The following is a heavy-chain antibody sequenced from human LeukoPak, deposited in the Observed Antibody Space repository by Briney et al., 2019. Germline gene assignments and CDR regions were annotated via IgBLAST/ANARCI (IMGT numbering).Heavy chain of an antibody. D-gene: IGHD3-22*01. CDR3: ARMFGNHYYHSKTTAWFDP. CDR1: GFTFSSYG. V-gene: IGHV3-30*03. J-gene: IGHJ5*02. Sequence: PGGSLRLSCAASGFTFSSYGMHWVRQAPGKGLEWVAVISYDGSNKYYADSVKGRFTISRDNSKNTLYLQMNSLRAEDTAVYYCARMFGNHYYHSKTTAWFDPWGQGTLVTVSS. CDR2: ISYDGSNK.